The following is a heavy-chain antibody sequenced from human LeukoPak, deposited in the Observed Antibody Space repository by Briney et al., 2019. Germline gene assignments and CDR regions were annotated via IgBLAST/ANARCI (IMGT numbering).Heavy chain of an antibody. CDR2: ISGSGGST. Sequence: PGGSLGLSCAASGFTFSSYAMHWVRQAPGKGLEWVSAISGSGGSTCYADSVKGRFTISRDNSKNTLYLQMNSLRAEDTAVYYCAKMPMITMFRGVIITPGGYFDYWGQGTLVNVSS. V-gene: IGHV3-23*01. J-gene: IGHJ4*02. CDR3: AKMPMITMFRGVIITPGGYFDY. CDR1: GFTFSSYA. D-gene: IGHD3-10*01.